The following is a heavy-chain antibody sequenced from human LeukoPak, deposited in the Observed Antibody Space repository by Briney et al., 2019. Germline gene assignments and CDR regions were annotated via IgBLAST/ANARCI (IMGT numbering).Heavy chain of an antibody. D-gene: IGHD3-22*01. CDR3: TREDRPFCPFAY. Sequence: SETLSLTCGLSGGSIDITNYWSWVRQAPGTGLDWIGEISHDGTTNYNPSLRSRVAMSLDKANIQFSLSLTSVTAADTAVYYCTREDRPFCPFAYWGQGVLVTVSS. CDR1: GGSIDITNY. CDR2: ISHDGTT. J-gene: IGHJ4*02. V-gene: IGHV4-4*02.